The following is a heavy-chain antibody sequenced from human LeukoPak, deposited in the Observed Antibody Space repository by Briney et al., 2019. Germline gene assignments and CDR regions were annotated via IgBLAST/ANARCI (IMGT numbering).Heavy chain of an antibody. CDR3: ARGVLGYDPNFDY. CDR2: IYYSGST. J-gene: IGHJ4*02. Sequence: SQTLSLTCTVSGGSISSGGYYWSWIRQHPGKGLEWIGYIYYSGSTYYNPSLKSRVTISVDTSKNQFSLKLSSVTAADTAVYYCARGVLGYDPNFDYWGQGTLVTVSS. V-gene: IGHV4-31*03. D-gene: IGHD5-12*01. CDR1: GGSISSGGYY.